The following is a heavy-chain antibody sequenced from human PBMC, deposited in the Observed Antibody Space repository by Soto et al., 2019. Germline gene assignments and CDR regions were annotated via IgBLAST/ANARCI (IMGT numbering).Heavy chain of an antibody. J-gene: IGHJ6*02. Sequence: GESLKISCKGSGYTFTSYWISWVRQMPGKGLEWMARIDPIDSYTIYSPSFQGHVTISADKSISTGYLQWSSLKASDTAMYYCARRYCSSATCPRNYNAMDVWGQGTTVTVSS. CDR1: GYTFTSYW. V-gene: IGHV5-10-1*01. CDR3: ARRYCSSATCPRNYNAMDV. CDR2: IDPIDSYT. D-gene: IGHD2-2*01.